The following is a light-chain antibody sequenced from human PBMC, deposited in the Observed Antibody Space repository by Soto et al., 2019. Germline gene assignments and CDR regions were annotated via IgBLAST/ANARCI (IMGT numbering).Light chain of an antibody. CDR2: EVN. CDR1: SSDIGGYNS. V-gene: IGLV2-8*01. Sequence: QSVLTQPPFASGSPGQSVTISCTGTSSDIGGYNSVSWYQQHPGKAPKLMIYEVNKRPLGVPERFSGSKSGNTASLTVSGLQADDEADYYCSSSAGTNSFVLFGGGTKVTVL. J-gene: IGLJ3*02. CDR3: SSSAGTNSFVL.